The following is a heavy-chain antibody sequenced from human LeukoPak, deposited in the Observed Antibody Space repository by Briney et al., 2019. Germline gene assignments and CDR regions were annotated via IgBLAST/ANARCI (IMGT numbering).Heavy chain of an antibody. Sequence: GGSLRLSCAASGFTFSSYAMHWVRQAPGKGLEWVAVISYDGSNKYYADSVKGRFTISRDNSKNTLYLQMNSLRAEDTAVYYCARVGRMSGSYLRHYYYYYGMDVWGQGTTVTVSS. J-gene: IGHJ6*02. CDR1: GFTFSSYA. V-gene: IGHV3-30-3*01. CDR2: ISYDGSNK. D-gene: IGHD1-26*01. CDR3: ARVGRMSGSYLRHYYYYYGMDV.